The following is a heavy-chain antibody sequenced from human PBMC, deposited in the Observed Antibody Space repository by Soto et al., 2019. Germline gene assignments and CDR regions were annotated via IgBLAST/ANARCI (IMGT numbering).Heavy chain of an antibody. J-gene: IGHJ4*02. V-gene: IGHV3-23*01. Sequence: PGGSLRLSGAASGFTFSSYAMSWVRQAPGKGLEWVSAISGSGGSTYYADSVKGRFTISRDNSKNTLYLQMNSLRAEDTAVYYCAKDGQRAVAGSTFDYWGQGTLVTVS. CDR3: AKDGQRAVAGSTFDY. CDR2: ISGSGGST. CDR1: GFTFSSYA. D-gene: IGHD6-19*01.